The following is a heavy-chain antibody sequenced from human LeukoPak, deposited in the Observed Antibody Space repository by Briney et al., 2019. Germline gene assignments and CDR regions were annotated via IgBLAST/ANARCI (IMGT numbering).Heavy chain of an antibody. CDR1: GFTFRNYW. D-gene: IGHD3-16*02. CDR2: IKQDGSEK. V-gene: IGHV3-7*05. CDR3: WVSGGYPYFDD. J-gene: IGHJ4*02. Sequence: HAGRSLRLSCAASGFTFRNYWMTWVRQAPGKGLEWLANIKQDGSEKNYGDSVKGRFTISRDNAKNSLYLQMNSLRVEDTAVYKCWVSGGYPYFDDWGQGTLVTVSS.